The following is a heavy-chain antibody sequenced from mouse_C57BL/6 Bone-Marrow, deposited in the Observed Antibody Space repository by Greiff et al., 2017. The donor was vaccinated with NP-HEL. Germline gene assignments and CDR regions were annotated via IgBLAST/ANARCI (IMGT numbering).Heavy chain of an antibody. CDR1: GFTFTDYY. Sequence: EVQGVESGGGLVQPGGSLSLSCAASGFTFTDYYMSWVRQPPGKALAWLGFIRNKANGYTTEYSASLKGRFTISRDNSESILYLQMNALRAEDRATYCCARYPLHYYGAFWYFDVWGTGTTVTVSS. D-gene: IGHD1-2*01. J-gene: IGHJ1*03. CDR2: IRNKANGYTT. V-gene: IGHV7-3*01. CDR3: ARYPLHYYGAFWYFDV.